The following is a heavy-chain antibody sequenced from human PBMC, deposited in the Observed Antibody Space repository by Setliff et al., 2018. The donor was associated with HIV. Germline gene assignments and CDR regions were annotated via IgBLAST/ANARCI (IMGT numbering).Heavy chain of an antibody. Sequence: PSETLSLPCALYGGSFSDYYWSWIRQPPGMGLEWIGEVNRGRRTNYNSSLKSRVTISIGTSRNQFSLTVSSVTAADTAVYYCAREIPYSYGGRGHPLWGQGTLVTVSS. V-gene: IGHV4-34*01. CDR1: GGSFSDYY. CDR3: AREIPYSYGGRGHPL. D-gene: IGHD3-22*01. J-gene: IGHJ4*02. CDR2: VNRGRRT.